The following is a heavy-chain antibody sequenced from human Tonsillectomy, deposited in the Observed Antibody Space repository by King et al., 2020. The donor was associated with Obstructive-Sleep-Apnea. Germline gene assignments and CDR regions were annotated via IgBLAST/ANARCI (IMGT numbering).Heavy chain of an antibody. J-gene: IGHJ4*02. CDR2: INHSGST. Sequence: VQLQQWGAGLLKPSETPSLTCAVYGVSFSGYYWSWIRQPPGKGLEWIGEINHSGSTNYNPSLKSRVTISVDTSKNQFSLKLSSVTAADTAVYYCARGSITMIAFWGQGTLVTVSS. D-gene: IGHD3-22*01. CDR1: GVSFSGYY. V-gene: IGHV4-34*01. CDR3: ARGSITMIAF.